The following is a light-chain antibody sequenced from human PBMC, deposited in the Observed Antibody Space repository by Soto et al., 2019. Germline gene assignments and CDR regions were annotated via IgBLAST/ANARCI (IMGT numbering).Light chain of an antibody. V-gene: IGLV4-69*01. J-gene: IGLJ2*01. CDR2: LNSDGSH. Sequence: QSVLTQSPSASASLGASVKLTCTLSSGHSNDAIAWHQQQSEKGPRYLMKLNSDGSHRKGDGIPDRFSGSSSGAERYLTLSGHHSADEADYSCQTWGSGIVVFGGGTKLTVL. CDR1: SGHSNDA. CDR3: QTWGSGIVV.